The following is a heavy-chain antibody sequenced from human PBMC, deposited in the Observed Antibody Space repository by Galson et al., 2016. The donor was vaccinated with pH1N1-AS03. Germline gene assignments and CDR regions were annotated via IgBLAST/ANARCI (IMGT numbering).Heavy chain of an antibody. J-gene: IGHJ4*02. CDR3: ARWIGGVGATKYYFDY. CDR2: ISSRGSTK. D-gene: IGHD1-26*01. V-gene: IGHV3-11*04. Sequence: SLRLSCAASGFTFTDYYMTWIRQAPGKGLELISYISSRGSTKYYADSVKGRFTISRDNAKNTLYLQMNSLRAEDTAVYYCARWIGGVGATKYYFDYWGQGTLVTVSS. CDR1: GFTFTDYY.